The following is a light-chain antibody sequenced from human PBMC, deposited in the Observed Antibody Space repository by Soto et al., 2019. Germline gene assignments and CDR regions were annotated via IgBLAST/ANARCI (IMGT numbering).Light chain of an antibody. CDR1: SSDVGGYNY. CDR3: SSYTSSSTLPAV. CDR2: EVS. Sequence: QSALTQPASVSGSPGQPITISCTGTSSDVGGYNYVSWYQQHPGKAPKLMIYEVSNRPSGVSNRFSGSKSGNTASLTISGLQAEDEADYYCSSYTSSSTLPAVFGGGTQLTVL. J-gene: IGLJ7*01. V-gene: IGLV2-14*01.